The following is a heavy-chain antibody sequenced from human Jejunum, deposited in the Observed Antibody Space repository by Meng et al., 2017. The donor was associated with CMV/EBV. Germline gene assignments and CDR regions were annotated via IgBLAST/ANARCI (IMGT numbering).Heavy chain of an antibody. D-gene: IGHD3-10*01. Sequence: DTLSLHYWSWIRQSPGKGLEWIGYIYYTGSTNYNPSLKSRVTISVDTSKNQFSLKLNSVTEADTAVYYCAGIRFQILKDNWFDPWGQGILVTVSS. CDR1: DTLSLHY. CDR2: IYYTGST. J-gene: IGHJ5*02. CDR3: AGIRFQILKDNWFDP. V-gene: IGHV4-59*11.